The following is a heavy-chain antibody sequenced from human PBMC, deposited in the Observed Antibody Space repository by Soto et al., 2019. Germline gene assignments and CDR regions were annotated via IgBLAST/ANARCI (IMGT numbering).Heavy chain of an antibody. D-gene: IGHD6-6*01. J-gene: IGHJ5*02. Sequence: SETLSLTFAVYGGSFSGYYWSWIRQPPGKGLEWIGEINHSGSTNYNPSLKSRVTISVDTSKNQFSLKLSSVTAADTAVYYCARSIAARLGFDPWGQGTLVTVSS. CDR2: INHSGST. V-gene: IGHV4-34*01. CDR1: GGSFSGYY. CDR3: ARSIAARLGFDP.